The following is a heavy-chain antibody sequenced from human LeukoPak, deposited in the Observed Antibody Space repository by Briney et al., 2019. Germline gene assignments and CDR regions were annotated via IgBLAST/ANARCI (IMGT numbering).Heavy chain of an antibody. Sequence: PGGSLRLSCAASGFTFSSYWMSWVRQAPGKGLEWVANIKQDGSEKYYVDSVKGRFTISRDNAKNSLYLQMNSLRAEDTAVYYCARDLFGVAGTNWFDPWGQGTLVTVSS. CDR1: GFTFSSYW. D-gene: IGHD3-3*01. CDR2: IKQDGSEK. J-gene: IGHJ5*02. CDR3: ARDLFGVAGTNWFDP. V-gene: IGHV3-7*01.